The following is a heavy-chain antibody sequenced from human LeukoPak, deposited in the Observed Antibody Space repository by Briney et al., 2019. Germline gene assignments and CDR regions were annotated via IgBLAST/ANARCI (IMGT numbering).Heavy chain of an antibody. Sequence: IPSETLSLTCAVYGGSFSGYYWSWIRQPPEKVLEWIGEINHSGSTNYNPSLKSRVTISVDTSKNQFSLKLSSVTAADTAVYYCARRRYDASGYYPSRGRYFDYWGQGTLATVSS. V-gene: IGHV4-34*01. D-gene: IGHD3-22*01. CDR3: ARRRYDASGYYPSRGRYFDY. CDR1: GGSFSGYY. CDR2: INHSGST. J-gene: IGHJ4*02.